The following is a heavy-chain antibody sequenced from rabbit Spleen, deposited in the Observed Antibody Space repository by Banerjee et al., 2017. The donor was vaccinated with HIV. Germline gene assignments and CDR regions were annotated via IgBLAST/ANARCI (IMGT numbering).Heavy chain of an antibody. CDR1: GVSLNDKDV. CDR2: INIGSGKS. CDR3: ARDVVAVIGWNFNL. V-gene: IGHV1S45*01. D-gene: IGHD1-1*01. J-gene: IGHJ4*01. Sequence: QEQLEESGGGLVKPEGSLTLTCKAAGVSLNDKDVMWWGRQAPGKGLEWIACINIGSGKSVYASWAKGRFTMSRTSSTTVPLQMTSLAAADTASYFCARDVVAVIGWNFNLWGPGTLVTVS.